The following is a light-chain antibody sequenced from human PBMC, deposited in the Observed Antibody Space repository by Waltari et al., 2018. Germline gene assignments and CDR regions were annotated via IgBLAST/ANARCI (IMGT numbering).Light chain of an antibody. CDR3: QQYDISPLT. Sequence: EIVLTQSPGTLSLSPGERATLTCRASQTVRATYLAWYQQKPGQAPTLVIHDTSSRATCIPDRFSGRGSGTDFSLTISSLEPEDFAVYYCQQYDISPLTFGGGTKVETK. CDR2: DTS. CDR1: QTVRATY. J-gene: IGKJ4*01. V-gene: IGKV3-20*01.